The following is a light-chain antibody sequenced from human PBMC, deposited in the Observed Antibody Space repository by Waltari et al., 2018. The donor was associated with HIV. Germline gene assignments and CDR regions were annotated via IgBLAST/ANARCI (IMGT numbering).Light chain of an antibody. CDR1: HAIADN. Sequence: IQMAQSPASLSASVGDSVSFNCRASHAIADNLTWYQHRPGKPPKLLIYGASRLQSGVPSRFAGFGSATNFSLTITGLRAEDSATYYCQQAFSFPHTFGGGTELDI. J-gene: IGKJ4*01. CDR3: QQAFSFPHT. CDR2: GAS. V-gene: IGKV1-12*01.